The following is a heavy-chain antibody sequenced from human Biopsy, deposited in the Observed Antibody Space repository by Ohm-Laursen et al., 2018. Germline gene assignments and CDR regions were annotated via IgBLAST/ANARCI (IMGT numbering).Heavy chain of an antibody. CDR3: ATKLTGYFHH. D-gene: IGHD3-9*01. CDR1: GGTFSNYG. Sequence: EASVKVSCKAPGGTFSNYGVNWVRQAPGQGLEWLGGNIPILGMGNYAQKFQDRVTVAADTSTSTATMELRSLRSDDTAVYYCATKLTGYFHHWGQGTLVIVSS. CDR2: NIPILGMG. J-gene: IGHJ1*01. V-gene: IGHV1-69*10.